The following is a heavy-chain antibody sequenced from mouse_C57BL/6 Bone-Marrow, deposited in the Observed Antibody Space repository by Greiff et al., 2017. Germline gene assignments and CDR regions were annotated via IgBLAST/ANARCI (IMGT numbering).Heavy chain of an antibody. Sequence: DVMLVESGGGLVKPGGSLKLSCAASGFTFSDYGMHWVRQAPEKGLEWVAYISSGSSTIYYADTVKGRFTISRDNAKNTLFLQRTSLRSEDTAMYYCERSYDYDGVRYAMDYWGQGTSVTVSS. D-gene: IGHD2-4*01. CDR2: ISSGSSTI. V-gene: IGHV5-17*01. J-gene: IGHJ4*01. CDR3: ERSYDYDGVRYAMDY. CDR1: GFTFSDYG.